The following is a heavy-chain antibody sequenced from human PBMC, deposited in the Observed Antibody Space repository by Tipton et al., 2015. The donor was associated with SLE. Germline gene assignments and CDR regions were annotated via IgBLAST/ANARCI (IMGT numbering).Heavy chain of an antibody. CDR1: GGSITTRSYY. CDR3: ARGYCSDGVCYGFGFFDY. J-gene: IGHJ4*02. V-gene: IGHV4-39*07. D-gene: IGHD2-8*01. CDR2: ISYSGAT. Sequence: TLSLTCIVSGGSITTRSYYWGWIRQPPGKGLEWIASISYSGATYYSPSLKSRVIISLDTSRNHFSLKLTSVTAADTAVYFCARGYCSDGVCYGFGFFDYWGQGNLVTVSS.